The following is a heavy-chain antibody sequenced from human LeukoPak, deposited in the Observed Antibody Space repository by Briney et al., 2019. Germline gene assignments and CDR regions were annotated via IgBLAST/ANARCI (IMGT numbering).Heavy chain of an antibody. CDR1: GYTFTSYA. CDR3: ARGPPRLNWFDP. CDR2: INGGNGNT. D-gene: IGHD6-25*01. V-gene: IGHV1-3*01. J-gene: IGHJ5*02. Sequence: ASVKVSCKASGYTFTSYAMHWVRQAPGQRLEWMGWINGGNGNTKYSQKLQGRVTITRDTSASTAYMELRSLRSEDMAVFYCARGPPRLNWFDPWDQGTLVTVSS.